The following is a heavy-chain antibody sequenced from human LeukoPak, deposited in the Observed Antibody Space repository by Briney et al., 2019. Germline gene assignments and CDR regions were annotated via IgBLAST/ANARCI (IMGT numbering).Heavy chain of an antibody. D-gene: IGHD6-6*01. CDR2: ISSSSTSR. CDR3: ARDWEQLSD. CDR1: GFTFSGYS. Sequence: GGSLRLSCAASGFTFSGYSMNWVRQAPGKGLEWISYISSSSTSRYYADSVKGRLTISRDNAKNSLYLQMNSLRDEDTAVYYCARDWEQLSDWGQGTLVTVSS. J-gene: IGHJ4*02. V-gene: IGHV3-48*02.